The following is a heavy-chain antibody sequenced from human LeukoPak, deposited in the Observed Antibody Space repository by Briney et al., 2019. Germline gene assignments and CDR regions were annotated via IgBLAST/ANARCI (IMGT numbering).Heavy chain of an antibody. CDR3: ARDDRYYYDSSGYYC. D-gene: IGHD3-22*01. Sequence: PSETLSLTCTVSGGSISSSSYYWGWIRQPPGKGLEWIGSIYYSGSTYYNPSLKSRVTISVDTSKNQFSLKLSSVTAADTAVYYCARDDRYYYDSSGYYCWGQGTLVSVCS. V-gene: IGHV4-39*07. J-gene: IGHJ4*02. CDR1: GGSISSSSYY. CDR2: IYYSGST.